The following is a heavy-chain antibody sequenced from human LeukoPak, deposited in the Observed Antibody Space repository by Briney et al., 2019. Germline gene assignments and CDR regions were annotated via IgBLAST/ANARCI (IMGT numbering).Heavy chain of an antibody. CDR2: INPNSGGT. CDR1: GYTFTGYY. CDR3: ASDSHIVVVTAIHRYFQH. D-gene: IGHD2-21*02. J-gene: IGHJ1*01. V-gene: IGHV1-2*06. Sequence: ASVKVSCKASGYTFTGYYMHWVRQAPGQGLEWMGRINPNSGGTNYAQKFQGRVTMTRDTSISTAYMELSRLRSDDMAVYYCASDSHIVVVTAIHRYFQHWGQGTLVTVSS.